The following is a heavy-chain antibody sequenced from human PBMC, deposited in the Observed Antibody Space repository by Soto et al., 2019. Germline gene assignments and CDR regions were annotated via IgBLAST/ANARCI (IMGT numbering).Heavy chain of an antibody. CDR3: ARGSRWSYVDY. CDR1: GYTFTSYA. V-gene: IGHV1-3*04. CDR2: INTAKDNT. D-gene: IGHD6-13*01. J-gene: IGHJ4*02. Sequence: QVQLVQSGAEVKKPGASVKVSCKASGYTFTSYAIHWVRQAPGQRLEWMGWINTAKDNTKYSQKFQGRVTMTRDTSASIVYIELSSLRSEDTAVYYCARGSRWSYVDYWGQGPLVTVSS.